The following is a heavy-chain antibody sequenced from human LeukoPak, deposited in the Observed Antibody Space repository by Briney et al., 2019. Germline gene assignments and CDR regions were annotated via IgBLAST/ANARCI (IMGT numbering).Heavy chain of an antibody. Sequence: GESLKISCKGSGYSFTNYWIGWVRQMPGKGLEWVGIIYPGDSDTRYSPSFQGQVTISADKSISTAYLQWSSLKASDTAMYYCARQGLERRLPFDYWGQGTLVTVSS. CDR1: GYSFTNYW. CDR2: IYPGDSDT. CDR3: ARQGLERRLPFDY. D-gene: IGHD1-1*01. J-gene: IGHJ4*02. V-gene: IGHV5-51*01.